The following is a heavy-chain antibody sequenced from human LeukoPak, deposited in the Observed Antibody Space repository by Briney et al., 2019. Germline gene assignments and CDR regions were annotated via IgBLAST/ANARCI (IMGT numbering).Heavy chain of an antibody. D-gene: IGHD2-2*01. V-gene: IGHV3-23*01. CDR1: GFTFSSYA. Sequence: GGSLRLSCAASGFTFSSYAMSWVRQAPGKGLEWVSAISGSGGSTYYADSVKGRFTISRDNSKNTLYLQMNSLRAEDTAVYYCAKDGAYGIVVVPAAIQDYYYMDVWGKGTTVTVSS. CDR3: AKDGAYGIVVVPAAIQDYYYMDV. CDR2: ISGSGGST. J-gene: IGHJ6*03.